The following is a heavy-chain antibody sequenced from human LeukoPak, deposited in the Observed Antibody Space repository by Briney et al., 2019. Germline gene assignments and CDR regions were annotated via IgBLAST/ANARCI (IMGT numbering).Heavy chain of an antibody. CDR2: ISGSGGST. Sequence: PGGSLRLSCAASGFTFSSYAMGWVRQAPWKGLEWVSAISGSGGSTYYADSVKGRFTISRDNSKNTLYLQMNSLRAEDTAVYYCAKDSSLYYYYYMDVWGKGTTVTVSS. J-gene: IGHJ6*03. CDR3: AKDSSLYYYYYMDV. V-gene: IGHV3-23*01. CDR1: GFTFSSYA.